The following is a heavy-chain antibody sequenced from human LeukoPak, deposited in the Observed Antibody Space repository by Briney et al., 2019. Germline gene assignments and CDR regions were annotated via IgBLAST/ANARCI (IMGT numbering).Heavy chain of an antibody. V-gene: IGHV4-34*01. CDR3: ARDRPEYSSSSDAFDI. Sequence: SETLSLTCAVYGGSFSGYYWSWIRQPPGKGLEWIGEINHSGSTNYNPSLKSRVTISVDTSKNQFSLKLSSVTAADTAVYYCARDRPEYSSSSDAFDIWGQGTMVTVSS. D-gene: IGHD6-6*01. J-gene: IGHJ3*02. CDR2: INHSGST. CDR1: GGSFSGYY.